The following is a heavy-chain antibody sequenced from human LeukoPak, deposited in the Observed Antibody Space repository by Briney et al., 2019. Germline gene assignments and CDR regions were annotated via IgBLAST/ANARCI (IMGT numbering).Heavy chain of an antibody. CDR1: GGSISSGGYY. J-gene: IGHJ4*02. V-gene: IGHV4-31*03. CDR2: IYYSEST. D-gene: IGHD3-9*01. CDR3: ARGVSYDILTGYYPYFDY. Sequence: PSQTLSLTCTVSGGSISSGGYYWSWIRQHPGKGLEWIGYIYYSESTYYNPSLKSRVTISVDTSKNQFSLKLSSVTAADTAVYYCARGVSYDILTGYYPYFDYWGQGTLVTVSS.